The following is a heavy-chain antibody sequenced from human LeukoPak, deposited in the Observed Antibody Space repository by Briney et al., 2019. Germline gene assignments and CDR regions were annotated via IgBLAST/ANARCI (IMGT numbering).Heavy chain of an antibody. J-gene: IGHJ5*02. V-gene: IGHV4-34*01. D-gene: IGHD6-13*01. CDR1: GGSFSGYY. Sequence: PSETLSLTCAVYGGSFSGYYWSWIRQPPGKGLEWIGEINHSGSTYYNPSLKSRVTISVDTSKNQFSLKLSSVTAADTAVYYCARDRIAAAGQDPWGQGTLVTVSS. CDR2: INHSGST. CDR3: ARDRIAAAGQDP.